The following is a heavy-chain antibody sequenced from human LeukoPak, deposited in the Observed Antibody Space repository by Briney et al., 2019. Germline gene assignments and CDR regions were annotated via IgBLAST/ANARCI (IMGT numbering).Heavy chain of an antibody. CDR3: ARGGSGWFDAFDI. CDR2: INPNSGGT. J-gene: IGHJ3*02. D-gene: IGHD6-19*01. Sequence: ASVKVSCKASGYTFTGYYMHWVRQAPGQGLEWMGWINPNSGGTNYAQKFLGRVTMTRDTSITTAYMELSRLRSDDTAVYYCARGGSGWFDAFDIWGQGTMVTASS. CDR1: GYTFTGYY. V-gene: IGHV1-2*02.